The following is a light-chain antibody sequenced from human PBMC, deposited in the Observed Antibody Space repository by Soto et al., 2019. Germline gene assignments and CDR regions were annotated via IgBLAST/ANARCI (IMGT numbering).Light chain of an antibody. V-gene: IGKV3-20*01. Sequence: EIVLTQSPGTLSLSPGERATLSCRASQSVSSSYLAWYHQKPGQAPRLRIYGASSRATGSPDKFSGSGSGTDFTLTISRLEPEDFAVYYCQQYGSSPWTFGQGTKVEIK. CDR3: QQYGSSPWT. J-gene: IGKJ1*01. CDR2: GAS. CDR1: QSVSSSY.